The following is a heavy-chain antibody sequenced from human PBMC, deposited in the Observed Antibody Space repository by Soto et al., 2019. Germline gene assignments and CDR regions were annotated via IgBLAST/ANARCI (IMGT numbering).Heavy chain of an antibody. V-gene: IGHV4-59*08. CDR1: GGSISSYY. CDR2: IYYSGST. J-gene: IGHJ5*02. Sequence: SETLSLTCTVSGGSISSYYWSWIRQPPGKGLEWIGYIYYSGSTNYNPSLKSRVTISVDTSKSQFSLKLSSVTAADTAVYYCARRVRESSAFHPNNWFGPWGQGVLVTFSS. CDR3: ARRVRESSAFHPNNWFGP. D-gene: IGHD5-12*01.